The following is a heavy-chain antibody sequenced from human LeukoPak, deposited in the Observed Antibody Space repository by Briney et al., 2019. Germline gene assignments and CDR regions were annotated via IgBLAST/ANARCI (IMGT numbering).Heavy chain of an antibody. V-gene: IGHV1-8*01. J-gene: IGHJ4*02. CDR1: GYTFTSYD. Sequence: ASVKVSRKASGYTFTSYDINWVRQATGQGLEWMGWMNPNSGNTGYAQKFQGRVTMTRNTSISTAYMELSSLRSEDTAVYYCARVGSGAPEDYFDYWGQGTLVTVSS. CDR2: MNPNSGNT. CDR3: ARVGSGAPEDYFDY. D-gene: IGHD1-26*01.